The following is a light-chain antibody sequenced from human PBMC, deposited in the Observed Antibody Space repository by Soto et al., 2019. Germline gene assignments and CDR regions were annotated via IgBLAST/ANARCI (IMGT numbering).Light chain of an antibody. J-gene: IGLJ1*01. CDR2: GNS. V-gene: IGLV1-40*01. CDR3: QSYDSSMSAYV. Sequence: QSVLTQPPSVSGAPGHRVTISCTGSSSNIGAGYDVHWYQQLPGTAPKLLIYGNSNRPSGVPDRFSGSKSGTSASLAITGLQAEDEADYYCQSYDSSMSAYVFGTGTKVTVL. CDR1: SSNIGAGYD.